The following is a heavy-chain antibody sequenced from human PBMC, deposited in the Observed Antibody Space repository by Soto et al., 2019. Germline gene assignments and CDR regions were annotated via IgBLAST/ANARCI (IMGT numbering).Heavy chain of an antibody. CDR1: GFTFSSYA. CDR3: AKCSPRYSSGLKAYYFDY. Sequence: EVQLLESGGGLVQPGGSLRLSCAASGFTFSSYAMSWVRQAPGKGLEWVSTISGSGGSTYYAGSVKGRFTISRDNSKNPLYLQVNSLRAEDTAVYYCAKCSPRYSSGLKAYYFDYWGQGTLVTVSS. J-gene: IGHJ4*02. D-gene: IGHD6-19*01. CDR2: ISGSGGST. V-gene: IGHV3-23*01.